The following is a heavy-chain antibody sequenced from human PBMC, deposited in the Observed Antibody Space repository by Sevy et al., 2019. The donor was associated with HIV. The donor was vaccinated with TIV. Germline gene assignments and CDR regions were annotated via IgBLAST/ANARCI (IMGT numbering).Heavy chain of an antibody. V-gene: IGHV3-21*01. J-gene: IGHJ6*02. Sequence: GGSLRLSCAASGFTFSSYSMNWVRQAPGKGLEWVSSISSSSSYIYYADSVKGRFTISRDNAKNSLYLQMNSLRAEDTAVYYCAITPFSYISSWYSGGMDVWGQGTTVTVSS. D-gene: IGHD6-13*01. CDR2: ISSSSSYI. CDR3: AITPFSYISSWYSGGMDV. CDR1: GFTFSSYS.